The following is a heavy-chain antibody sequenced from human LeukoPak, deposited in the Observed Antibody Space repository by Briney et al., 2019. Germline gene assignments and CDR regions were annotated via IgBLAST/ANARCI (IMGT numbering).Heavy chain of an antibody. Sequence: GGSLRLSCAASGFSFGSYSMNWVRQTPGKGLEWISFVGIISDTVYYADSVKGRFTISRDNAQNSLYLQMDSLRAEDTAVYYCARNLDVWGQGTTVTVSS. CDR3: ARNLDV. J-gene: IGHJ6*02. CDR1: GFSFGSYS. CDR2: VGIISDTV. V-gene: IGHV3-48*04.